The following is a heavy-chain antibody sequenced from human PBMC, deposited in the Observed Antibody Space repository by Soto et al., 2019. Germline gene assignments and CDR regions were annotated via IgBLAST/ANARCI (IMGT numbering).Heavy chain of an antibody. CDR2: IFYSGST. CDR3: ASTEDFFDY. Sequence: SETLSLTCCVSGVSLTSGTYYWSWIRQHPGKGLEWIGYIFYSGSTDYNPSLKSRVNISVDTSKNQFSLKLSSVTAADTAVYYCASTEDFFDYWGQGTLVTVSS. V-gene: IGHV4-31*03. CDR1: GVSLTSGTYY. J-gene: IGHJ4*02.